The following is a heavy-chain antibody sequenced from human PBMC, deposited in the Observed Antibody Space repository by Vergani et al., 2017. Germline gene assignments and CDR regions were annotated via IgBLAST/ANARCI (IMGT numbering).Heavy chain of an antibody. CDR3: ARRTPVTTPYYYYGMDV. V-gene: IGHV4-30-4*08. Sequence: QLQLQESGPGLVKPSETLSLICTVSGGSINPSSSFWGWIRQSPGKGLEWIGYIYYSGSTYYNPSLKSRVTISVDTSKNQFSLKLSSVTAADTAVYYCARRTPVTTPYYYYGMDVWGQGTTVTVSS. D-gene: IGHD4-17*01. CDR2: IYYSGST. CDR1: GGSINPSSSF. J-gene: IGHJ6*02.